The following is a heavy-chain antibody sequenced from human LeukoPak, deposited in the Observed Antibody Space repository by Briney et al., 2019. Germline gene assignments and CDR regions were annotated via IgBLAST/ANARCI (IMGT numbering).Heavy chain of an antibody. CDR3: ARAGRYNLNYADH. J-gene: IGHJ5*02. Sequence: ASVKVSCKASGYTFTSYGISWVRQAPGQGLEWMGWISAYNGNTNYAQKLQSRVTLTTDTSTSTAYLALRSLRSEDPAVYYWARAGRYNLNYADHWGQGTLVPV. V-gene: IGHV1-18*01. CDR1: GYTFTSYG. D-gene: IGHD1-7*01. CDR2: ISAYNGNT.